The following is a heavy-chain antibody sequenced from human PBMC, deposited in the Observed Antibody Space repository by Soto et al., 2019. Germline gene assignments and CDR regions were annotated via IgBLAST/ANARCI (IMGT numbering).Heavy chain of an antibody. CDR1: AGSISSGGYY. J-gene: IGHJ6*02. V-gene: IGHV4-31*03. CDR2: IYYSGST. Sequence: SETLSLTCTVSAGSISSGGYYWSWIRQHPGNGLEWIGYIYYSGSTYYNPSLKGRVTISVDTSKNQFSLKLSSVTAADTAVYYCASGRYPHRDSCSGGSCYSKSHYYGMDVCGQRTTVTVSS. D-gene: IGHD2-15*01. CDR3: ASGRYPHRDSCSGGSCYSKSHYYGMDV.